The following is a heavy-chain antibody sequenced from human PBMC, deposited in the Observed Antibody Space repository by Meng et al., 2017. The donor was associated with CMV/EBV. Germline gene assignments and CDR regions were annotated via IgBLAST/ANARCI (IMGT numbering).Heavy chain of an antibody. CDR2: INPNSGGT. J-gene: IGHJ4*02. CDR1: GYTFTGYY. D-gene: IGHD2-2*01. Sequence: ASVKVSCKASGYTFTGYYMHWVRQAPGQGLEWMGWINPNSGGTNYAQKFQGRVTMTRDTSISTAYMELSRLRSDDTAVYYCARSRRVRYCSSTSCYLFDYWGQGTLVIVSS. V-gene: IGHV1-2*02. CDR3: ARSRRVRYCSSTSCYLFDY.